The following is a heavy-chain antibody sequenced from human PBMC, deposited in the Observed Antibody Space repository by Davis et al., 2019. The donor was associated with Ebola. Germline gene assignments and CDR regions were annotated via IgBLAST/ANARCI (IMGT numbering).Heavy chain of an antibody. CDR2: IYYSGTT. CDR3: ARLRMVRGDQDFDP. V-gene: IGHV4-59*08. Sequence: SETLSLTCTVSGGSINNDYWSWIRQPPGKGLEWIGYIYYSGTTNYNPSLKSRVTISIDTSKNHFSLKLSSLTAADTAVYYRARLRMVRGDQDFDPWGQGTLVTVSS. D-gene: IGHD3-10*01. CDR1: GGSINNDY. J-gene: IGHJ5*02.